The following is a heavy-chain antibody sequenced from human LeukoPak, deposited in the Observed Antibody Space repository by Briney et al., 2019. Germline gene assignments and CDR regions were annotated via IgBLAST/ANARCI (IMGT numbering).Heavy chain of an antibody. J-gene: IGHJ4*02. CDR3: ARHALGSFDY. CDR2: IYYSGST. V-gene: IGHV4-39*01. Sequence: SETLSLTCSVSGGSISSSSYYWGWIRQPPGKGLEWIGSIYYSGSTYYNPSLKSRVTISVDTSKNQFSLKLSSVTAADTAVYYCARHALGSFDYWGQGTLVTVSS. D-gene: IGHD1-26*01. CDR1: GGSISSSSYY.